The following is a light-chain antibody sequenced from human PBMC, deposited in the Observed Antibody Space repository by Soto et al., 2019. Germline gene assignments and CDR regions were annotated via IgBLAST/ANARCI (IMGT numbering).Light chain of an antibody. CDR3: QQYGSSPAWT. J-gene: IGKJ1*01. CDR1: QSVGSN. V-gene: IGKV3-15*01. Sequence: EIGMTQSPATLSVSPGERATLSCRASQSVGSNLAWYQQKPGQAPRLLIYGTSTRATGIPARFSGSGSGTEFTLTISRLEPEDFAVYYCQQYGSSPAWTFGQGTKVDIK. CDR2: GTS.